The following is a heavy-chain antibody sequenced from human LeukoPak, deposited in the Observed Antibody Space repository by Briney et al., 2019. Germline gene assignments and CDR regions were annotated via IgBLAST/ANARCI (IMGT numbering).Heavy chain of an antibody. Sequence: YPSETLSLTCAVYGGSFSGYYWSWIRQPPGKGLEWIGEINHSGSTNYNPSLKSRVTISVDTSKNQFSLKLSSVTAADTAVYYCARHPYYYGSGVPPSLDYWGQGTLVTVSS. V-gene: IGHV4-34*01. J-gene: IGHJ4*02. D-gene: IGHD3-10*01. CDR3: ARHPYYYGSGVPPSLDY. CDR2: INHSGST. CDR1: GGSFSGYY.